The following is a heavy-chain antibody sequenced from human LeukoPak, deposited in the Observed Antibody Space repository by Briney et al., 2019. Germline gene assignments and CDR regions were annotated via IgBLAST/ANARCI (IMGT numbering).Heavy chain of an antibody. D-gene: IGHD3-22*01. CDR2: ISYDGSNK. CDR1: GFTFSSCA. Sequence: GGSLRLSCAASGFTFSSCAMHWVRQAPGKGLEWVAVISYDGSNKYYADSVKGRFTISRDNSKNTLYLQMNSLRAEDTAVYYCARDRYYYDSSGYYFRCWGQGTLVTVSS. V-gene: IGHV3-30*04. J-gene: IGHJ4*02. CDR3: ARDRYYYDSSGYYFRC.